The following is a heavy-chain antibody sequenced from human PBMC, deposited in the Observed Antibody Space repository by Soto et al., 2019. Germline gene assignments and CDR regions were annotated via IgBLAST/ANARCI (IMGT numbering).Heavy chain of an antibody. CDR2: ISGIGGST. CDR3: AKDRNYYGSGSYNDY. Sequence: LRLSCAASGFTFSSYAMSWVRQAPGKGLEWVSAISGIGGSTYYADSVKGRFTISRDNSKNTLYLQMNSLRAEDTAVYYCAKDRNYYGSGSYNDYWGQGTLVTVSS. D-gene: IGHD3-10*01. CDR1: GFTFSSYA. V-gene: IGHV3-23*01. J-gene: IGHJ4*02.